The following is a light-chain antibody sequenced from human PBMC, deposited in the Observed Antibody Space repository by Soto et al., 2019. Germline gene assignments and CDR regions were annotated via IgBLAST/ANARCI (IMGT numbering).Light chain of an antibody. Sequence: IVLTQSPGTLCLSQGKRATFSCRARHSISSTYSAWYQQRAAQAPSLLIYGAISRANAIPDRCSGSGSGKEFTLTTTALAPEDVAVYYCQQYGSSSCTLRQGTTVDIK. J-gene: IGKJ1*01. V-gene: IGKV3-20*01. CDR3: QQYGSSSCT. CDR1: HSISSTY. CDR2: GAI.